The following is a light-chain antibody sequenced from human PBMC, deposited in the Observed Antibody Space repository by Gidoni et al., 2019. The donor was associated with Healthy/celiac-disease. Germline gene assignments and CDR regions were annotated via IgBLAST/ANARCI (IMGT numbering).Light chain of an antibody. CDR2: AAS. V-gene: IGKV1-9*01. J-gene: IGKJ4*01. Sequence: ILLTQSPSSLSASVGDTVTITCRASQGISSYLDWYQQKQGKAPQLLIYAASTLQSGVPSWFSSRGSGDDFTLTISSLPPEDFATYYCQQRNSYPLTFGGGTKVEIK. CDR1: QGISSY. CDR3: QQRNSYPLT.